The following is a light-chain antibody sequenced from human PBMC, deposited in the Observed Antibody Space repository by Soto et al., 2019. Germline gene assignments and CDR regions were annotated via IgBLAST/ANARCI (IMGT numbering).Light chain of an antibody. V-gene: IGLV2-14*01. CDR1: SNDVGGYNY. J-gene: IGLJ3*02. CDR3: SSFTGSTTWV. CDR2: EVS. Sequence: QSVLTQPASLSGSPGQSITMFCTGTSNDVGGYNYVSWYQQHPGKAPNLIIYEVSNRPSGISSRFSGSKSANTASLTISGLQAEDEAEYYCSSFTGSTTWVFGGGTKLTVL.